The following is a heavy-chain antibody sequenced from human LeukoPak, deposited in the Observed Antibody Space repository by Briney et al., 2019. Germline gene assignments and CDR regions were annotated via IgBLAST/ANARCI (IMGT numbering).Heavy chain of an antibody. D-gene: IGHD6-19*01. V-gene: IGHV3-11*05. CDR2: ISSSSSYT. J-gene: IGHJ4*02. CDR1: GFTFSDYY. CDR3: ARDRGYSSGWGIDY. Sequence: GESLRLSCAASGFTFSDYYMSWIRQAPGKGLERVSYISSSSSYTNYADSVKGRFTISRDNAKNSLYPQMNSLRAEDTAVYYCARDRGYSSGWGIDYWGQGTLVTVSS.